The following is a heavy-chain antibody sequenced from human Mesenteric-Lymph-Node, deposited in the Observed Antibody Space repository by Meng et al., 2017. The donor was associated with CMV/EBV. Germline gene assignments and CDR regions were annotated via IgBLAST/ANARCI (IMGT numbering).Heavy chain of an antibody. CDR3: AKGILYDILTGYYPY. J-gene: IGHJ4*02. V-gene: IGHV3-23*01. Sequence: SGCTFSSYAMSWVRQAPGKGLEWVSAISGSGGSTYYADSVKGRFTISRDNSKNTLYLQMNSLRAEDTAVYYCAKGILYDILTGYYPYWGQGTLVTVSS. D-gene: IGHD3-9*01. CDR2: ISGSGGST. CDR1: GCTFSSYA.